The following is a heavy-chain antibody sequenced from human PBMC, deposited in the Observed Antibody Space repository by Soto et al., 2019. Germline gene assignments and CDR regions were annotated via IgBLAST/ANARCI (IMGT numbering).Heavy chain of an antibody. J-gene: IGHJ6*02. CDR1: GFTFSSYD. CDR3: ARERGYSGYDHRYYYYYGMDV. D-gene: IGHD5-12*01. V-gene: IGHV3-13*01. CDR2: IGTAGDT. Sequence: PVGSLRLSCAASGFTFSSYDMHWVRQATGKGLEWVSAIGTAGDTYYPGSVKGRFTISRENAKNSLYLQMNSLRAGDAAVYYCARERGYSGYDHRYYYYYGMDVWGQGTTVTGLL.